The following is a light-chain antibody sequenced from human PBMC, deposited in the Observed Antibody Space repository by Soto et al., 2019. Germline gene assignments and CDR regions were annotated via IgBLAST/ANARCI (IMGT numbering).Light chain of an antibody. V-gene: IGKV1-39*01. Sequence: IQMTQSPSSLSASVGDRVTITCRASQSISKYLNWYQQKPGKAPKLLIYAASSLHSGVPSRFSGSGSGTDFTLTISSLQPADFATSYCQQRYSAPPLTFGGGTNVEFK. CDR1: QSISKY. CDR3: QQRYSAPPLT. J-gene: IGKJ4*01. CDR2: AAS.